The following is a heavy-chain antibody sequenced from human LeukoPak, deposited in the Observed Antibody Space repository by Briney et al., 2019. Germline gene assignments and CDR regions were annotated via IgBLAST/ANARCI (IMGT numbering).Heavy chain of an antibody. CDR2: INPNSGGP. J-gene: IGHJ2*01. D-gene: IGHD3-10*01. Sequence: ASVKVSCKASGYTFTGYYMHWVRQAPGQGLEWMGWINPNSGGPNYAQKLQGRVTMTRDTSISTAYMELSRLRSDDTAVYCCASDSYYYGSGSQTSWYFDLWGRGTLVTVSS. V-gene: IGHV1-2*02. CDR1: GYTFTGYY. CDR3: ASDSYYYGSGSQTSWYFDL.